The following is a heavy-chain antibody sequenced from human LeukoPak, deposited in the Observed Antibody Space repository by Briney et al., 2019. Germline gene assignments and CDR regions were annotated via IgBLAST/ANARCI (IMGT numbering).Heavy chain of an antibody. CDR2: ISSSSDYI. J-gene: IGHJ5*02. CDR3: ARGKTSQNIVTRKTYNWFDP. D-gene: IGHD2/OR15-2a*01. V-gene: IGHV3-21*01. CDR1: GFTFSSYS. Sequence: GGSLRLSCAASGFTFSSYSMNWVRQAPGKGLEWVSSISSSSDYIYYADSVKGRFTTSRDNAKNSLYLQMKSLRAEDTAVYYCARGKTSQNIVTRKTYNWFDPWGQGTLVTVSS.